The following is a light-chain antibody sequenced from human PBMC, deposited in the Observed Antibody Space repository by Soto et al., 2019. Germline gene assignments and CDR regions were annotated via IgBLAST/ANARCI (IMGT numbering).Light chain of an antibody. Sequence: DIQMTQSPSSVSASVGDRVNITCRASQDIISWLAWYQQKPGKAPKLLISAASSLQSGVPSRFSGSGSGTDFTLTISSLQPEDYATYHCQQAHSFPFTFGGGTKVEIK. V-gene: IGKV1-12*02. CDR1: QDIISW. CDR2: AAS. CDR3: QQAHSFPFT. J-gene: IGKJ4*01.